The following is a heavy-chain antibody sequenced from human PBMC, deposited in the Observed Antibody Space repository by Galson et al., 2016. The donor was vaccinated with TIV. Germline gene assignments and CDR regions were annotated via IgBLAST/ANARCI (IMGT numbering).Heavy chain of an antibody. CDR2: IIPIFGTA. D-gene: IGHD2-15*01. CDR1: GGPFFSSYA. CDR3: ARHQGYCSGGSCLLDY. Sequence: SVKVSCKASGGPFFSSYAISWVRQAPGQGLEWMGRIIPIFGTANYAQKFQGRVTITAGESTSTAYMELSSLRSEDTAVYYCARHQGYCSGGSCLLDYWGQGTLVTVSS. V-gene: IGHV1-69*13. J-gene: IGHJ4*02.